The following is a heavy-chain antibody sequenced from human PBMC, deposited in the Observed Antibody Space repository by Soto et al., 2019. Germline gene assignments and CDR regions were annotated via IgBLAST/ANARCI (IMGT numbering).Heavy chain of an antibody. D-gene: IGHD6-19*01. CDR1: GFTFSTSW. CDR2: INGDGSTT. V-gene: IGHV3-74*01. J-gene: IGHJ4*02. Sequence: GGSLRLSCAASGFTFSTSWLHWARQTPGKGLVWVSRINGDGSTTNYADSVKGRLTISRDNAKNTLYLQMNSLRDEDTAVYYCARGLSARYGFDYWGQGTLVTVSS. CDR3: ARGLSARYGFDY.